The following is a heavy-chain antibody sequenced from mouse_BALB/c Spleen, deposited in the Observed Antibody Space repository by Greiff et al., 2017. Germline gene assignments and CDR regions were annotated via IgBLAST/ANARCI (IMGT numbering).Heavy chain of an antibody. CDR1: GYAFSSYW. V-gene: IGHV1-80*01. D-gene: IGHD1-1*01. Sequence: VQLQQSGAELVRPGSSVKISCKASGYAFSSYWMYWVKQRPGQGLEWSGQIYPGDGGTNYNGKFKGKATLTADKSSSKAYMQLSSLTAEDSAVYCWARSSGSSFAYWGQGTLVTVSA. CDR3: ARSSGSSFAY. J-gene: IGHJ3*01. CDR2: IYPGDGGT.